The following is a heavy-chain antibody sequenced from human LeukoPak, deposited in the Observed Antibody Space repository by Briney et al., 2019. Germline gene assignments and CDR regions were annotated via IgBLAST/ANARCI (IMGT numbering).Heavy chain of an antibody. Sequence: GGSLRLSCAASGFTFSSYGMHWVRQAPGKGLEWVAVISYDGSNKYYADSVKGRFTISRDNSKNTLYLQMNSLRAEDTAVYYCARDRDIVVVPAALGWFDPWGQGTLVTVSS. CDR2: ISYDGSNK. D-gene: IGHD2-2*01. CDR1: GFTFSSYG. V-gene: IGHV3-30*03. J-gene: IGHJ5*02. CDR3: ARDRDIVVVPAALGWFDP.